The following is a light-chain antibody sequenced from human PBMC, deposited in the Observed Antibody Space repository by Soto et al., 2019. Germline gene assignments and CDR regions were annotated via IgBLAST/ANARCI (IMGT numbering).Light chain of an antibody. V-gene: IGLV1-51*01. CDR2: DNN. J-gene: IGLJ3*02. CDR1: SSNIGNDY. CDR3: GTWDSRLSGVV. Sequence: QSVLTQPPSVSAAPGQKVTISCSGSSSNIGNDYVSWYQQFPGTAPKLLIYDNNKRPSGIADRFSGSRSGTSATLGITGLQTGDEADYYCGTWDSRLSGVVFGGGTKLTVL.